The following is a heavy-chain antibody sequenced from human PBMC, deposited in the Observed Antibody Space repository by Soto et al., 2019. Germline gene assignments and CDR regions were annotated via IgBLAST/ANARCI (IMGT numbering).Heavy chain of an antibody. J-gene: IGHJ3*02. Sequence: PGGSLRLSCAASGFTFSTCGMHWVRQAPGKGLEWVAVMWNDGITTFYADSVKGRFTISRDNSTNTLFLQMNSLRADDTAVYYFAKEFQGQQHAFDIWGQGTMVTVSS. D-gene: IGHD5-18*01. V-gene: IGHV3-30*02. CDR3: AKEFQGQQHAFDI. CDR2: MWNDGITT. CDR1: GFTFSTCG.